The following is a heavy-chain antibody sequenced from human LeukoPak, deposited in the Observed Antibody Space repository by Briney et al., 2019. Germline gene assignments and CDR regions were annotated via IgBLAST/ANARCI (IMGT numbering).Heavy chain of an antibody. J-gene: IGHJ5*02. CDR3: ARHQQRWFDP. D-gene: IGHD1/OR15-1a*01. CDR1: GDSISSYY. Sequence: SETLSLTCTVSGDSISSYYWSWIRQPAGKGLEWIGRIYTSGSTNYNPSLKSRVTMSVDTPKNQFSRNRSTVTAADPAVYYCARHQQRWFDPWGQGTLVTVSS. CDR2: IYTSGST. V-gene: IGHV4-4*07.